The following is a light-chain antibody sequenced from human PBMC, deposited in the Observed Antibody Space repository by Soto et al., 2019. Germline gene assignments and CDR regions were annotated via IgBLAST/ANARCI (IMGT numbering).Light chain of an antibody. CDR2: GAS. CDR1: QSVSSN. Sequence: EIVMTQSPATLSVSPGERATLSCRASQSVSSNLAWYQQKPGQAPRLLIFGASTRATGIPARFSGSGSLTEFTLTISSLQSEDFAVYYCQQYNTWPPITFGRTTGLDIK. V-gene: IGKV3-15*01. J-gene: IGKJ5*01. CDR3: QQYNTWPPIT.